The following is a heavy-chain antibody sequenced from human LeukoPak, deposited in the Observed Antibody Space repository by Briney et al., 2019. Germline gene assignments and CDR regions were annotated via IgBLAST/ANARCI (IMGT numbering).Heavy chain of an antibody. CDR2: IYTTGRT. CDR1: GGSINSYW. V-gene: IGHV4-4*07. J-gene: IGHJ4*02. D-gene: IGHD3-16*02. Sequence: SETLSLNCSVSGGSINSYWWSWIRQPAGKGLEFIGRIYTTGRTNYNPSLMSRVSMSVDTSKNKFSLELRSVTAADTAGYFCARAGYTISSYRFDYWGQGALVTVSS. CDR3: ARAGYTISSYRFDY.